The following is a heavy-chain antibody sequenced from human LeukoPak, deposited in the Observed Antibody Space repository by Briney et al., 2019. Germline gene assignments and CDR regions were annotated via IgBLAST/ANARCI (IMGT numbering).Heavy chain of an antibody. D-gene: IGHD7-27*01. Sequence: ASVKVSCKASGYTFTSHHINWLRQAAGQGLEWMGWMNPGSGNTVSAQKFQGRVTMTWDTSISTAYMALSSLRSEDTAVYYCARGRPTNLGGIYWGQGTLVTVSS. J-gene: IGHJ4*02. V-gene: IGHV1-8*01. CDR2: MNPGSGNT. CDR3: ARGRPTNLGGIY. CDR1: GYTFTSHH.